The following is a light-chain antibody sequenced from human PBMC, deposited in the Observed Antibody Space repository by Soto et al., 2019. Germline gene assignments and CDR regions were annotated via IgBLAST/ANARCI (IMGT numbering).Light chain of an antibody. CDR3: HYGNSPPWT. CDR1: QSVSSSY. V-gene: IGKV3-20*01. J-gene: IGKJ1*01. Sequence: EIVLNQSPGTLSLSPGERATLSCRASQSVSSSYLAWYQQKPGQAPRLLIYGASSRATGIPDRFSGSGSGTDFTLTISRLEPEDFAVYYCHYGNSPPWTFGQGTKVDIK. CDR2: GAS.